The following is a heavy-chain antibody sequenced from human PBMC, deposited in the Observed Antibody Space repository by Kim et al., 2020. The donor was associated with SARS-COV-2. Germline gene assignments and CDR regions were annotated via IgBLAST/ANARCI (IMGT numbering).Heavy chain of an antibody. CDR2: IYHSGST. CDR1: GYSISSGYY. J-gene: IGHJ6*02. Sequence: SETLSLICTVSGYSISSGYYWGWIRQPPGKGLEWIGSIYHSGSTYYNPSLKSRVTISVDTSKNQFSLKLSSVTAADTAVYYCARDAGYLDYGAMDVWGQGTTVTVSS. D-gene: IGHD4-17*01. V-gene: IGHV4-38-2*02. CDR3: ARDAGYLDYGAMDV.